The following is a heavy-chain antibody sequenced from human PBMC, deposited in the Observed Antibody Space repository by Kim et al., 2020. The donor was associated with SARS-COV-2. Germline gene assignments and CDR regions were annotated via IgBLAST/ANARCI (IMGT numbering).Heavy chain of an antibody. Sequence: GGSLRLSCAASGFTFSSYSMNWVRQAPGKGLEWVSYISSSSTIYYADAVMGRFTISRDNGKNSLYLQMNSLRDEDTAVYYCAGDGLPYYYCSGCHLNWFGPWGQGPLVTVS. CDR1: GFTFSSYS. V-gene: IGHV3-48*02. CDR2: ISSSSTI. J-gene: IGHJ5*02. D-gene: IGHD3-10*01. CDR3: AGDGLPYYYCSGCHLNWFGP.